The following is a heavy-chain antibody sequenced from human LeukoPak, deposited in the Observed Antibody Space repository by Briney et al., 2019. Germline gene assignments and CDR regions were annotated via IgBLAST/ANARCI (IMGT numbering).Heavy chain of an antibody. J-gene: IGHJ4*02. CDR2: ISFDGTKS. Sequence: GRSLSLSCAAYGFTFSNYAIHWVRQAPGKGLEWVAVISFDGTKSYYADSVKGRFTISRDNSKYTLFLQMNSLRAEDTAVYYCARSRVANDSSGYYFKLDYWGQGTLVTVTS. V-gene: IGHV3-30*04. CDR1: GFTFSNYA. D-gene: IGHD3-22*01. CDR3: ARSRVANDSSGYYFKLDY.